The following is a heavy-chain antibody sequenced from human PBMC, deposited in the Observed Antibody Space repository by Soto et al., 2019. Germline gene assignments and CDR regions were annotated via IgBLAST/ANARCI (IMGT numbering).Heavy chain of an antibody. CDR1: GGSISSYY. Sequence: QVQLQESGPGLVKPSETLSLTCTVSGGSISSYYWSWIRQPPGKGLEWIGYIYYSGSTNQNPSLKSRATISVDKSKNQYSLKLSSVTAADTAVYYCARRAPNGDYLDYWGQGTLVTASS. CDR2: IYYSGST. CDR3: ARRAPNGDYLDY. J-gene: IGHJ4*02. V-gene: IGHV4-59*08. D-gene: IGHD4-17*01.